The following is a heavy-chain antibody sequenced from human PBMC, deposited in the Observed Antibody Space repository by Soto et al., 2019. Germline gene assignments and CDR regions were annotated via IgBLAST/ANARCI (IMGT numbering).Heavy chain of an antibody. CDR3: ASSSGGSYYDY. D-gene: IGHD2-15*01. V-gene: IGHV4-39*07. J-gene: IGHJ4*02. CDR1: GGSISSSSYY. CDR2: IYYSGST. Sequence: SETLSLTYTVSGGSISSSSYYWGWIRQPPGKGLEWIGSIYYSGSTYYNPSLKSRVTISVDTSKNQFSLKLSSVTAADTAVYYCASSSGGSYYDYWGQGTLVTVSS.